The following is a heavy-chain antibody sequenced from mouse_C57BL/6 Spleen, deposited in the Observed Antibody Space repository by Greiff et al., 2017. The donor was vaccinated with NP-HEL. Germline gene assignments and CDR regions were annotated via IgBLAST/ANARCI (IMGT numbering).Heavy chain of an antibody. D-gene: IGHD2-1*01. J-gene: IGHJ4*01. Sequence: VQLQQSGAELVKPGASVKMSCKASGYTFTSYWITWVKQRPGQGLEWIGDIYPGSGSTNYNEKFKSKATLTVDTSSSTAYMQLSSLTSEDSAVYYCARRMDGNYGDYAMDYWGQGTSVTVSS. CDR3: ARRMDGNYGDYAMDY. CDR2: IYPGSGST. V-gene: IGHV1-55*01. CDR1: GYTFTSYW.